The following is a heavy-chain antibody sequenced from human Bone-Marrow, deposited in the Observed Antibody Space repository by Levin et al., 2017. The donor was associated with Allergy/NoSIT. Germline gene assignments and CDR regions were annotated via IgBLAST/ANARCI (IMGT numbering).Heavy chain of an antibody. CDR3: TTVGQRYFDWLLRSGPFDF. V-gene: IGHV3-15*01. CDR1: EFTFSLAW. Sequence: GGSLRLSCAASEFTFSLAWMNWVRQAPGKGLEWVGRIKTNADGGTTDYAAPVKDRFIISRDDSKNILYLQMNSLKTEATAVDFCTTVGQRYFDWLLRSGPFDFWGQGTLVTVSS. D-gene: IGHD3-9*01. CDR2: IKTNADGGTT. J-gene: IGHJ4*02.